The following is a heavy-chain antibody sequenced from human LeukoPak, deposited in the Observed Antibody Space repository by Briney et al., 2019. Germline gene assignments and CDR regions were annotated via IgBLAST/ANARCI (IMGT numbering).Heavy chain of an antibody. J-gene: IGHJ5*02. CDR3: AREEGGYCSSTSCYWNWFDP. CDR1: GYTFTGYY. V-gene: IGHV1-2*02. Sequence: AAVKVSCKASGYTFTGYYMHWVRQAPGQGLEWMGWINPNSGGTNYAQKFQGRVTMTRDTSISTAYMELSRLRSDDTAVYYCAREEGGYCSSTSCYWNWFDPWGQGTLVTVSS. D-gene: IGHD2-2*03. CDR2: INPNSGGT.